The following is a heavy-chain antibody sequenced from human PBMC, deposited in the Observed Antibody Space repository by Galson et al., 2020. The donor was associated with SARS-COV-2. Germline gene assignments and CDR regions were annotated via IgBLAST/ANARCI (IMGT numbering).Heavy chain of an antibody. CDR1: GFTFSNAW. J-gene: IGHJ4*02. CDR2: IKSKTDGGTT. D-gene: IGHD3-22*01. Sequence: GESLKISCAASGFTFSNAWMSWVRQAPGKGLEWVGRIKSKTDGGTTDYAAPVKGRFTISRDDSKNTLYLQMNSLKTEDTAVYYCIGQEVITMIVVVIPIGTQGSVYWGQGTLVTVSS. V-gene: IGHV3-15*01. CDR3: IGQEVITMIVVVIPIGTQGSVY.